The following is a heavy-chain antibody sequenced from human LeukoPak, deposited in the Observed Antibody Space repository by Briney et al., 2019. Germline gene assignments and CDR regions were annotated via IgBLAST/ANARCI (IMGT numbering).Heavy chain of an antibody. J-gene: IGHJ6*02. Sequence: PAETLSLTCTVSGGSISSYYWSWIRQPPGKGLEWIGYIYYSGSTSYNPSLKSRVTMSVDTSKTQFSLKLSSVTAADTAVYYCARHQPWGTAMGPVMDVWGQGTTVTVSS. CDR2: IYYSGST. D-gene: IGHD5-18*01. V-gene: IGHV4-59*08. CDR1: GGSISSYY. CDR3: ARHQPWGTAMGPVMDV.